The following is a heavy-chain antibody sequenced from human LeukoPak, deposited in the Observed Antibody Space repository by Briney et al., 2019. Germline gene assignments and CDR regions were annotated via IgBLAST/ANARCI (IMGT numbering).Heavy chain of an antibody. CDR2: ISGSGGST. D-gene: IGHD3-10*01. Sequence: GGSLRLSCAASGFTFSSYAMSWVRQAPGKGLEWVSAISGSGGSTYYADSVKGRFTISRDNSKNTLYLQMNSLRTEDTAVYYCAKGGKTYYYGSGSLVGWGQGTLVTVSS. V-gene: IGHV3-23*01. CDR1: GFTFSSYA. J-gene: IGHJ4*02. CDR3: AKGGKTYYYGSGSLVG.